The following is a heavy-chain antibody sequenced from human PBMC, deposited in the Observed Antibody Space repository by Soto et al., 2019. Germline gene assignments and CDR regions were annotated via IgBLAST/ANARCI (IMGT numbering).Heavy chain of an antibody. CDR3: ARVAAVPAALPVSAYMDV. D-gene: IGHD2-2*01. CDR1: GGSFSGYY. Sequence: QVQLQQWGAGLLKPSETLSLTCAVYGGSFSGYYWSWIRQPPGKGLEWIGEINHSGSTNYNPSLKSRVTISVDTAKDQFSLKLSSVTAADTAVYYCARVAAVPAALPVSAYMDVWGKGTTVTVSS. J-gene: IGHJ6*03. V-gene: IGHV4-34*02. CDR2: INHSGST.